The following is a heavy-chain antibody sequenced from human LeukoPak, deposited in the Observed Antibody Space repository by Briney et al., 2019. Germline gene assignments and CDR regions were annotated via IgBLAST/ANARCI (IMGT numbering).Heavy chain of an antibody. J-gene: IGHJ6*03. D-gene: IGHD6-13*01. CDR3: ARDLYGSSWYSVSYYYYYMDV. V-gene: IGHV3-7*01. Sequence: GGSLRLSCAASGFTFSSYWMSWVRQAPGKGLEWVANIKQDGSEKYYVDSVKGRFTISRDNAKNSLYLQMNSLRAEDTAVYYCARDLYGSSWYSVSYYYYYMDVWGKGTTVTVSS. CDR1: GFTFSSYW. CDR2: IKQDGSEK.